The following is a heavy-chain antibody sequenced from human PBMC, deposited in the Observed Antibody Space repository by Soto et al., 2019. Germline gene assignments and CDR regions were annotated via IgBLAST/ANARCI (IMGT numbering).Heavy chain of an antibody. CDR2: ISPLFDTP. D-gene: IGHD2-15*01. Sequence: QVQLVQSGAEVKKPGSSVKVSCKDSGCTFSSASGSWVRPAAGQGLEWMGGISPLFDTPIYAQKFQDRVTSAADESTSTVSMQLSSLRSGDTAVKYCARTGGLDRDFSYGGQGSLVTVSS. V-gene: IGHV1-69*12. CDR1: GCTFSSAS. J-gene: IGHJ4*02. CDR3: ARTGGLDRDFSY.